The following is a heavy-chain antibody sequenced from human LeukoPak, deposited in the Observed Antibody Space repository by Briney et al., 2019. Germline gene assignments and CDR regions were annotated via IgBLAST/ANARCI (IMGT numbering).Heavy chain of an antibody. V-gene: IGHV4-59*11. Sequence: SETLSLTCTVSGDSIITHYWSWIRQPPGKGLEWIGNIFFSGNTTYTPSLKSRVTMSRDTSKNQFSLKLSSVTAADTAVYYCARKPKAMAGRGAFDIWGQGTLVTVSS. D-gene: IGHD6-19*01. J-gene: IGHJ3*02. CDR3: ARKPKAMAGRGAFDI. CDR2: IFFSGNT. CDR1: GDSIITHY.